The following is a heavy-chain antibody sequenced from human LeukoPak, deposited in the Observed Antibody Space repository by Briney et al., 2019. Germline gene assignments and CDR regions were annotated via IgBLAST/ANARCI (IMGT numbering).Heavy chain of an antibody. CDR2: ISSSSSTI. D-gene: IGHD6-19*01. Sequence: PGGSLRRSCATSGFTFSSYSMNWVRQAPGKGLEWVSYISSSSSTIYYADSVKGRFTISRDNAKNTLYLQMNSLRAEDTAVYYCAKGLGYYYYYYMDVWGKGTTVTVFS. J-gene: IGHJ6*03. CDR3: AKGLGYYYYYYMDV. V-gene: IGHV3-48*01. CDR1: GFTFSSYS.